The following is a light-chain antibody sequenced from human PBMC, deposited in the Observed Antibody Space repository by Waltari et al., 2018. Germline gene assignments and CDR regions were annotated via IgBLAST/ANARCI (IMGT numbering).Light chain of an antibody. CDR2: HSS. J-gene: IGLJ1*01. V-gene: IGLV2-23*01. Sequence: QSALTQPPSVSGTPGQSVTITCTGPLGTSNLVSWYRQLPGTVPKPILYHSSERPSGTSVRFSVSRSGNTASLTISGLQSDDEADYYCCSNNEGHAHVFGTGTRVTVL. CDR3: CSNNEGHAHV. CDR1: LGTSNL.